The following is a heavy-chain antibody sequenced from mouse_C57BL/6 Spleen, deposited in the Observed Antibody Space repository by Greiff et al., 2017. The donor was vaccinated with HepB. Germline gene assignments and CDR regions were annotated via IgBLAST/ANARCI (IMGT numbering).Heavy chain of an antibody. CDR2: INPSTGGT. V-gene: IGHV1-42*01. CDR3: ARMGSYAMDY. D-gene: IGHD4-1*01. CDR1: GYSFTGYY. Sequence: VHVKQSGPELVKPGASVKISCKASGYSFTGYYMNWVKQSPEKSLEWIGEINPSTGGTTYNQKFKAKATLTVDKSSSTAYMQLKSLTSEDSAVYYCARMGSYAMDYWGQGTSVTVSS. J-gene: IGHJ4*01.